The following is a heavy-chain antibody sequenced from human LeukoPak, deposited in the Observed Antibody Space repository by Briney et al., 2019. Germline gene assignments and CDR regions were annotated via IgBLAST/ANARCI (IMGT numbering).Heavy chain of an antibody. D-gene: IGHD3-10*01. V-gene: IGHV1-2*02. CDR1: GYTFTGYY. J-gene: IGHJ6*02. Sequence: APVKASCKASGYTFTGYYMLSVRQAPGQRLEGMGGINPNRGGTNYAKKCQGRVTMTRDTSISTAYMELSRLRSDDTAVYYCASQGVLLWFGEPNLGMDVWGQGTTVTVSS. CDR2: INPNRGGT. CDR3: ASQGVLLWFGEPNLGMDV.